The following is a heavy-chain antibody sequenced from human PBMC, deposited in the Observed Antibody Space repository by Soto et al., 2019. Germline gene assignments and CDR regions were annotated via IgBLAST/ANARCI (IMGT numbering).Heavy chain of an antibody. J-gene: IGHJ4*02. Sequence: ASVKVSCKASGYTFTSYGISWVRQAPGQGLEWMGWISAYNGNTNYAQKLQSRVTMTTDTSTSTAYVELRSLRFYDTAVYYCARASGDYDSWSGYYYWGQGTLVIVSS. CDR1: GYTFTSYG. CDR3: ARASGDYDSWSGYYY. CDR2: ISAYNGNT. D-gene: IGHD3-3*01. V-gene: IGHV1-18*04.